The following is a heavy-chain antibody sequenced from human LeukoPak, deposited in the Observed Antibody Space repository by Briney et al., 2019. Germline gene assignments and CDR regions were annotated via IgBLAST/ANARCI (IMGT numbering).Heavy chain of an antibody. CDR2: INPNSGGT. Sequence: ASVKVSCKASGYTFTGYYMHWVRRAPGQGLEWMGWINPNSGGTNYAQKFQGRATMTRDTSISTAYMELSRLRSDGTAVYYCARGDYGDYEWFDPWGQGTLVTVSS. CDR3: ARGDYGDYEWFDP. CDR1: GYTFTGYY. J-gene: IGHJ5*02. D-gene: IGHD4-17*01. V-gene: IGHV1-2*02.